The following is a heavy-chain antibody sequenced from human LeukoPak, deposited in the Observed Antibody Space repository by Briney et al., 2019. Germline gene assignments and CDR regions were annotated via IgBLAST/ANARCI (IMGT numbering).Heavy chain of an antibody. J-gene: IGHJ4*01. CDR3: KASDTAMYYCATQPLGYYHFDY. D-gene: IGHD1-26*01. Sequence: GESLKISCPVSGYSFTNYWIGWVRQMPGQGPEWMGSIYLGDSNTRYSPSFQGQVAISADKSISTAYLQWSSLKASDTAMSSLKASDTAMYYCATQPLGYYHFDYWGQRTLVTVSS. V-gene: IGHV5-51*01. CDR2: IYLGDSNT. CDR1: GYSFTNYW.